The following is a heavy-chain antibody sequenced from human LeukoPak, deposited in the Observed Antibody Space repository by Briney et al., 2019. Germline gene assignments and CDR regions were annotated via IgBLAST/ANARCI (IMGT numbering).Heavy chain of an antibody. CDR2: IYYSGST. Sequence: SETLSLTCTVSGYSISSGYYWGWIRQPPGKGLEWIGYIYYSGSTNYNPSLKSRVTISVDTSKNQFSLKLSSVTAADTAVYYCARERGDGDYVFDYWGQGTLVTVSS. V-gene: IGHV4-61*01. CDR1: GYSISSGYY. D-gene: IGHD4-17*01. CDR3: ARERGDGDYVFDY. J-gene: IGHJ4*02.